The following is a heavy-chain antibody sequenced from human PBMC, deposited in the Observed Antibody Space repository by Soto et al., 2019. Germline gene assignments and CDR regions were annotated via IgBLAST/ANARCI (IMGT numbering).Heavy chain of an antibody. Sequence: SETMCLTCTVSGGSISSSSYYWGWIRQPLGKGLEWIGNVYYGGSTYYNPSLKSRVTISVETSKSQFSMKLSSVTAADTAVYYCAGGDYYHSSGYYFYYYTMDVWGQGTTVTVSS. D-gene: IGHD3-22*01. CDR1: GGSISSSSYY. J-gene: IGHJ6*02. V-gene: IGHV4-39*01. CDR3: AGGDYYHSSGYYFYYYTMDV. CDR2: VYYGGST.